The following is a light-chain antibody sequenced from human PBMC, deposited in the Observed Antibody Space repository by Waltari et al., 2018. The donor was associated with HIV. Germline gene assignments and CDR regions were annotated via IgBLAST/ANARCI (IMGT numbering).Light chain of an antibody. V-gene: IGLV1-40*01. Sequence: QSVLTQPPSVSGAPGQRVTISCTGSSSNIGAGYDVHWYQQLPGTAPKLLIYGHSNRPSGVPDRFSGSKSGTSASLAITGLQAEDEADYYCQSYDSSLSAPVVFGGGTKLTVL. CDR1: SSNIGAGYD. CDR2: GHS. CDR3: QSYDSSLSAPVV. J-gene: IGLJ2*01.